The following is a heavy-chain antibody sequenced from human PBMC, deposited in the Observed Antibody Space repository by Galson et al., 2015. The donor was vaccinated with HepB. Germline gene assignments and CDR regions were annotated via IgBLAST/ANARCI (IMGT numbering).Heavy chain of an antibody. D-gene: IGHD5-18*01. Sequence: SLRLSCAASGFTFSSYDMHWVRQATGKGLEWVSAIGTAGDTYYPGSVKGRFTISRENAKNSLYLQMNSLRAGDTAVYYCARAAMDTGYYYYMDVWGKGTTVTVSS. CDR1: GFTFSSYD. V-gene: IGHV3-13*01. J-gene: IGHJ6*03. CDR2: IGTAGDT. CDR3: ARAAMDTGYYYYMDV.